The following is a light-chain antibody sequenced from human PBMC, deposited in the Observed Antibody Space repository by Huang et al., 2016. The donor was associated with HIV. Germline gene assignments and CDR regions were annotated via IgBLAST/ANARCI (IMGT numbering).Light chain of an antibody. CDR3: QQRSNWPPWT. CDR2: DAY. CDR1: QSISNY. Sequence: EIVLTQSPATLSLSPGERATLSFRASQSISNYLAWYQQKPGQAPRLLIYDAYNRATGIPARFSGSGSGTDFTLTISSLEPEDFAVYYCQQRSNWPPWTFGQGTKVEIK. J-gene: IGKJ1*01. V-gene: IGKV3-11*01.